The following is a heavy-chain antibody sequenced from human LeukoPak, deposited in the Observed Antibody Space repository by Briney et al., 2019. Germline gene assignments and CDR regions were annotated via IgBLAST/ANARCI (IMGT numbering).Heavy chain of an antibody. J-gene: IGHJ6*02. CDR2: IKQDGSEK. Sequence: GGSLRLSCAASGFTFSSYWMSWVRQAPGKGLEWVANIKQDGSEKYYVDSVKGRFTISRDNAKNSLYLQMNSLRAEDTAVYYCARDASLILEWLPVDYYYGMDVWGQGTTVTVSS. V-gene: IGHV3-7*01. CDR1: GFTFSSYW. D-gene: IGHD3-3*01. CDR3: ARDASLILEWLPVDYYYGMDV.